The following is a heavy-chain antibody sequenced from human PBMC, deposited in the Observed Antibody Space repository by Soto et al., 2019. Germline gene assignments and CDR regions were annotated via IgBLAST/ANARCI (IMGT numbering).Heavy chain of an antibody. Sequence: GASVKVSCKASGYTFTGYYMHWARQAPGQGLEWMGWINPNSGGTNYAQKFQGWVAMTRDTSISTAYMELSRLRSDDTAVYYCARSYYDFWSGYYDGMDVWGQGTTVTVSS. J-gene: IGHJ6*02. CDR3: ARSYYDFWSGYYDGMDV. V-gene: IGHV1-2*04. CDR2: INPNSGGT. CDR1: GYTFTGYY. D-gene: IGHD3-3*01.